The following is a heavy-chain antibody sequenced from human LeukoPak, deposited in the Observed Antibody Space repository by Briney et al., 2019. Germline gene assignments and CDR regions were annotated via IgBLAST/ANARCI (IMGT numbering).Heavy chain of an antibody. D-gene: IGHD2-2*01. CDR3: ANQLRSGLSIDY. CDR2: ISGSGGIT. J-gene: IGHJ4*02. Sequence: GGSLRLSCAASGFTFSSYAMSWVRQAPGKGLEWVSNISGSGGITYYADSVKGRFTISRDNSKNTLYLQMNSLRAEDTAVYYCANQLRSGLSIDYWGQGTLVTVSS. CDR1: GFTFSSYA. V-gene: IGHV3-23*01.